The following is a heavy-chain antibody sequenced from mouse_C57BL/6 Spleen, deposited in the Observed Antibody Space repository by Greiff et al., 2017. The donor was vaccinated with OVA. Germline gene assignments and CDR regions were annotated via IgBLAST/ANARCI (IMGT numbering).Heavy chain of an antibody. J-gene: IGHJ1*03. CDR2: IDPETGGT. CDR3: TREGYYGSRYFDV. V-gene: IGHV1-15*01. CDR1: GYTFTDYE. D-gene: IGHD1-1*01. Sequence: QVQLQQSGAELVRPGASVTLSCKASGYTFTDYEMHWVKQTPVHGLEWIGAIDPETGGTAYNQKFKGKAILTADKSSSTAYMELRSLTSEDSAVYYCTREGYYGSRYFDVWGTGTTVTVSS.